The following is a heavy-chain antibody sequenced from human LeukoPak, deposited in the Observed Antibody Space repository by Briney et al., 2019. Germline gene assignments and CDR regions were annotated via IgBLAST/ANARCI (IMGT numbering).Heavy chain of an antibody. CDR1: GFTFSDYS. Sequence: GGSLRLSCAASGFTFSDYSVTWVRQALGKGLEWVSSISSGSDYIYYADSVKGRFTISRDNAKNSLFLQMSSLRAEDTAVYYCARTIVGVTRGFDYWGLGALVTVSS. CDR3: ARTIVGVTRGFDY. CDR2: ISSGSDYI. J-gene: IGHJ4*02. V-gene: IGHV3-21*01. D-gene: IGHD1-26*01.